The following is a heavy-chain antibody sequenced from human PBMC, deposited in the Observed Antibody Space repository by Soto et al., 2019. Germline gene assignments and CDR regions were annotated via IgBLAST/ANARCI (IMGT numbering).Heavy chain of an antibody. CDR2: SKDSGDST. CDR3: VKGGASYTSCWYAN. V-gene: IGHV3-23*01. Sequence: DVELLESGGGLVQPGGSLTLSCAASGFSFSNYAMHWVRQAPGKGLEWVSTSKDSGDSTYYLDSVRGRFTISRDYSRNTLYLQMTSLRAEDTALYHCVKGGASYTSCWYANWGQGILVTVSS. J-gene: IGHJ4*02. CDR1: GFSFSNYA. D-gene: IGHD6-13*01.